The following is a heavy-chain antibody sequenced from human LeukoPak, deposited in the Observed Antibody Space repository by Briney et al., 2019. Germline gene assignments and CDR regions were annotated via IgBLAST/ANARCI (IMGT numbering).Heavy chain of an antibody. CDR3: ARDFWSGQDRHWYFDL. CDR2: IYPGDSDT. CDR1: GYSFTSYW. D-gene: IGHD3-3*01. J-gene: IGHJ2*01. V-gene: IGHV5-51*01. Sequence: GESLKISCKGSGYSFTSYWIGWVRQMPGKGLEWMGIIYPGDSDTRYSPSFQGQVTISADKSISTAYLQWSSLKASDTAMYYCARDFWSGQDRHWYFDLWGRGTLVTVSS.